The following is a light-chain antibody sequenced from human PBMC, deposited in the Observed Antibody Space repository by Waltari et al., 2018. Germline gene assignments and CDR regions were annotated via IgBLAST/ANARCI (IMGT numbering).Light chain of an antibody. CDR3: QQYRSLPLT. J-gene: IGKJ2*01. Sequence: DIQLTQTPSSLSASVGDRLTITCQASQATGDSLNWFQHKPGIPPELLIYAVSRLDYGVPSRFTGSRSGTNYSFSITNLQPDDIATYFCQQYRSLPLTFGQGTK. CDR2: AVS. V-gene: IGKV1-33*01. CDR1: QATGDS.